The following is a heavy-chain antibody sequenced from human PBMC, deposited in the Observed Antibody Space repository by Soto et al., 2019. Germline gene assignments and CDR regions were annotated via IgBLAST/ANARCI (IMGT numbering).Heavy chain of an antibody. CDR2: IYSSGGT. CDR3: ARGQRFSDSFDP. Sequence: SETLSLTCTVSGGAISGYYWTWIRQSAGKGLEWIGRIYSSGGTKYNPSLQSRVTMSLDTSKNQFSLRLTSVTAVDTAVYYCARGQRFSDSFDPWGQGTLVTVSS. CDR1: GGAISGYY. V-gene: IGHV4-4*07. D-gene: IGHD3-3*01. J-gene: IGHJ5*02.